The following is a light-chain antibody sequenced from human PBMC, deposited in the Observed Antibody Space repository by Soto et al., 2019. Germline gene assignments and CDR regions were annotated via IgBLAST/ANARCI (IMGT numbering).Light chain of an antibody. V-gene: IGLV2-8*01. J-gene: IGLJ1*01. CDR3: NSYAGSDVFV. Sequence: QSVLTQPPSASGSPGQSVTISCTGTSSDVGAYNYVAWYQQRPGKAPKLMIYEVNKRPSGVPDRFSGSRSGNTASLTVSGLQTEDEADYYCNSYAGSDVFVFGTGTKLTVL. CDR1: SSDVGAYNY. CDR2: EVN.